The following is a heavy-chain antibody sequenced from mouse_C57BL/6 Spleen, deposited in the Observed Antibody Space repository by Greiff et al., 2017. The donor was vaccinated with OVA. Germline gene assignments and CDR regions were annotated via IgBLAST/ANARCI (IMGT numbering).Heavy chain of an antibody. CDR3: TPYYVYYAMDY. Sequence: VKLQESGAELVRPGASVTLSCKASGYTFTDYEMHWVKQTPVHGLEWIGAIDPETGGTAYNQKFKGKAILTADKSSSTAYMELRSLTSEDSAVYYCTPYYVYYAMDYWGQGTSVTVSS. V-gene: IGHV1-15*01. CDR1: GYTFTDYE. D-gene: IGHD1-1*01. J-gene: IGHJ4*01. CDR2: IDPETGGT.